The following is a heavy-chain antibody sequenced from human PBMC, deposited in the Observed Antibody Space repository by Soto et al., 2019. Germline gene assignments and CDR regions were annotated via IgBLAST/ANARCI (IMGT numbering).Heavy chain of an antibody. J-gene: IGHJ6*02. Sequence: ASVKVSCKASGYTFSSYAMHWVRQAPGQRLEWMGWINGGNGNTKYSQRFQGRVNITRDTSASTAYMELSSLRSEDTAVYYCARGKGMEENYYYYGLDIWGQGTTVTVSS. D-gene: IGHD1-1*01. CDR3: ARGKGMEENYYYYGLDI. CDR2: INGGNGNT. V-gene: IGHV1-3*01. CDR1: GYTFSSYA.